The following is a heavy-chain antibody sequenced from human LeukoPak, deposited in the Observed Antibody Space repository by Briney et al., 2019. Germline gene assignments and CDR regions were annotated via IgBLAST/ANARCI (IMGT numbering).Heavy chain of an antibody. V-gene: IGHV1-2*02. CDR2: INPNSGGT. CDR3: ARDLILTWEPAGYLGPFDP. J-gene: IGHJ5*02. Sequence: ASVKVSCKASGYTFTGYYIHWVRQAPGRGLEWMGWINPNSGGTNYAQKFQGRVTMTRDTSTSTAYMELSSLRSDDTAVYYCARDLILTWEPAGYLGPFDPWGQGTLVTVSS. D-gene: IGHD1-26*01. CDR1: GYTFTGYY.